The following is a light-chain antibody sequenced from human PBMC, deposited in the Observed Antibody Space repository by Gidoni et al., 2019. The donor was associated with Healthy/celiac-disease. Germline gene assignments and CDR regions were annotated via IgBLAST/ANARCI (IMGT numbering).Light chain of an antibody. J-gene: IGKJ4*01. CDR3: QQYNSYSLT. CDR2: KAS. Sequence: DIQMTQSPSTLSASVGDRVTITCRASQSISSRLAWYQQKPGKTPKLLIYKASSLESGVPSRFSGSGSGTEFTLAISSLQPDDLATDYCQQYNSYSLTFGGGTKVEIK. V-gene: IGKV1-5*03. CDR1: QSISSR.